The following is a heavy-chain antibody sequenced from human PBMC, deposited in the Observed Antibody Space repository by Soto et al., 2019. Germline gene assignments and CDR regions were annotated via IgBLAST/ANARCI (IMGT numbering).Heavy chain of an antibody. CDR3: ARNLFDSRGYPPEV. Sequence: SLSLNSAVSGASISSGGYSWRWLRQPPGKGLEWIGYIFHSGSTYYNPSLKSRVSILVDKSKNQFSLNLDSVTAADTAVYYCARNLFDSRGYPPEVWGQGILVTVSS. CDR2: IFHSGST. J-gene: IGHJ4*02. D-gene: IGHD3-22*01. CDR1: GASISSGGYS. V-gene: IGHV4-30-2*01.